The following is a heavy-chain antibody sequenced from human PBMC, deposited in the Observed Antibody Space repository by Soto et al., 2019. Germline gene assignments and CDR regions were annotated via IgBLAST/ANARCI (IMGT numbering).Heavy chain of an antibody. CDR1: GFRFSDHY. D-gene: IGHD3-10*01. CDR2: ISGGGTTI. V-gene: IGHV3-11*01. J-gene: IGHJ4*02. CDR3: AGDPYYYGSAF. Sequence: QVQLVESEGGLVEPGGSLRLSCAASGFRFSDHYMTWIRQAPGKGLEWVSKISGGGTTIYYADSVKGRFTVSRDNAKNSLYLQMNSLRAEDTAVYYCAGDPYYYGSAFWGQGTLVTVSS.